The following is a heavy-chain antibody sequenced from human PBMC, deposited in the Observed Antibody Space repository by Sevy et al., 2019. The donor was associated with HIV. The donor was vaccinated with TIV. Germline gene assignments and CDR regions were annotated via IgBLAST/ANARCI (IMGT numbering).Heavy chain of an antibody. CDR1: GYSFTSYW. Sequence: GESLKISCKGSGYSFTSYWIGWVRQMPGKGLEWMGIIYPGDSDTRYSPSFQGQVTISADKSISTAYLQWSSLKASDTAMYYCARSHLGYCTNGVCYDHYYYSMDVWGQGTTVTVSS. D-gene: IGHD2-8*01. CDR2: IYPGDSDT. CDR3: ARSHLGYCTNGVCYDHYYYSMDV. J-gene: IGHJ6*02. V-gene: IGHV5-51*01.